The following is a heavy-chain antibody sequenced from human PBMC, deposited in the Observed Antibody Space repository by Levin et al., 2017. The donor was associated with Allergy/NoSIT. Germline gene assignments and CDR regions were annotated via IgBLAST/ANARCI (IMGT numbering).Heavy chain of an antibody. Sequence: GSLRLSCTVSGGSISSSSYYWGWIRQPPGKGLEWIGSIYYSGSTYYNPSLKSRVTISVDTSKNQFSLKLSSVTAADTAVYYCARLIVVVPAATFDYWGQGTLVTVSS. CDR3: ARLIVVVPAATFDY. J-gene: IGHJ4*02. D-gene: IGHD2-2*01. CDR2: IYYSGST. V-gene: IGHV4-39*01. CDR1: GGSISSSSYY.